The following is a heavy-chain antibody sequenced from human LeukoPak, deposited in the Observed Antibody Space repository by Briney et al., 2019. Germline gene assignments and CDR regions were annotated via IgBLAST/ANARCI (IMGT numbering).Heavy chain of an antibody. J-gene: IGHJ4*02. D-gene: IGHD6-6*01. CDR1: DFTVTKSY. Sequence: GGSLRLSCAASDFTVTKSYMNWVRQAPGKGLEWVSVIHSGGTTYYADSVKGRFTISRDNSKNTLYLQMNTLRAEDTAVYYCATEILYSNSDYWGQGTLVTVSS. CDR2: IHSGGTT. V-gene: IGHV3-66*01. CDR3: ATEILYSNSDY.